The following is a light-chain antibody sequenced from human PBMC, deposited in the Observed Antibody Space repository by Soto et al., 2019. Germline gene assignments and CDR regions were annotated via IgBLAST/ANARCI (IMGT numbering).Light chain of an antibody. CDR2: GAS. CDR1: QRVRSN. V-gene: IGKV3-15*01. Sequence: EIVMTQSPATLSVSPGERATLSCRASQRVRSNLAWYQQKPGQAPRVLIYGASIRATGIPARFSGSGSGTEFTLTISSLQSEDVAFYYCQQYENWPPITFGQGTRVEIK. CDR3: QQYENWPPIT. J-gene: IGKJ5*01.